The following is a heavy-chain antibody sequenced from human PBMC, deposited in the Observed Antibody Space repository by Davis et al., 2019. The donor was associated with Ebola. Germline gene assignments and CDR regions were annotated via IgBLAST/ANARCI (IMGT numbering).Heavy chain of an antibody. J-gene: IGHJ3*02. CDR3: AREMGYDILFLCAFDI. V-gene: IGHV1-18*01. D-gene: IGHD3-9*01. Sequence: ASVKVSCKASGYTFTSYGISWVRQAPGQGLEWMGWINPYNDNTNYVQKLLGRVTMSTDTSTSTAYMELRSLRSDDTAVHYCAREMGYDILFLCAFDIWGQGTMVTVSS. CDR1: GYTFTSYG. CDR2: INPYNDNT.